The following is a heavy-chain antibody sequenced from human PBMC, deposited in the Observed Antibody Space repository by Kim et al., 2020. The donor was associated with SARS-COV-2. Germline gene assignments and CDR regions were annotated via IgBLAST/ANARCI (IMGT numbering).Heavy chain of an antibody. CDR2: IYSGGSS. CDR1: GFTVSTNF. D-gene: IGHD6-6*01. J-gene: IGHJ5*02. CDR3: ARDPGIAPRDWFDP. Sequence: GGSLRLSCAASGFTVSTNFMSWVRQAPGKGLEWVSVIYSGGSSYYADSVEGRFTISRDTSKNTVYLQMNSLRAEDTAVYYCARDPGIAPRDWFDPWGQGTLVTVSS. V-gene: IGHV3-66*01.